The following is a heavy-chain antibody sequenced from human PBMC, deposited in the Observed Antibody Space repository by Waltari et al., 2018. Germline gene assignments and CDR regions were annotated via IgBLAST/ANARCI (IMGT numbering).Heavy chain of an antibody. CDR2: IHSSGST. D-gene: IGHD3-9*01. V-gene: IGHV4-4*07. CDR3: ARGPSHDILTGYSPHFDY. J-gene: IGHJ4*02. Sequence: QVQLQESGPGLLNPSETLSLTCTVSGGSTSSYYWSWIRQSAGRGLEWIGRIHSSGSTNYNPSFRRRVTMSVDTSETQFSMKLTSVTAADTAVYYCARGPSHDILTGYSPHFDYWGQGTLVTVSS. CDR1: GGSTSSYY.